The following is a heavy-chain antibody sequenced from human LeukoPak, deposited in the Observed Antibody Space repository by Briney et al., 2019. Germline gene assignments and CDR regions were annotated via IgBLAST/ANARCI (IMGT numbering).Heavy chain of an antibody. CDR3: ARVGAYNWFDP. D-gene: IGHD1-26*01. Sequence: SQTLSLTCTVSGXSISSGGYYWSWIRQHPGTGLEWIGYIYYSGSTYYNPSLKSRVTISVDTSKNQFSLKLSSVTAADTAVYYCARVGAYNWFDPWGQGTLVTVSS. J-gene: IGHJ5*02. CDR2: IYYSGST. CDR1: GXSISSGGYY. V-gene: IGHV4-31*03.